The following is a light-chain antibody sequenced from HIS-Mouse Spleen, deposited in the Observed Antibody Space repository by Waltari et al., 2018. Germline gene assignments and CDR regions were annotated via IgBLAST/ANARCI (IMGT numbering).Light chain of an antibody. CDR1: QGISSY. V-gene: IGKV1-8*01. J-gene: IGKJ1*01. CDR2: AAS. CDR3: QQYYSYPPWT. Sequence: AIRMTQSPSSLSASTGDRVTITCRASQGISSYLAWYQQKPGKAPKLLTYAASTLQSGVPSRFSGSGSGTDFTLTISCLQSEDFATYYCQQYYSYPPWTFGQGTKVEIK.